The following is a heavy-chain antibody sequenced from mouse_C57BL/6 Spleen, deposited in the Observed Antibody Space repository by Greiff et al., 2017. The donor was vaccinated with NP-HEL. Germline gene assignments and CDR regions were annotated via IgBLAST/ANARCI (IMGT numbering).Heavy chain of an antibody. V-gene: IGHV1-22*01. CDR1: GYTFTDYN. CDR2: INPNNGGT. Sequence: VQLQQSGPELVKPGASVKMSCKASGYTFTDYNMHWVKQSHGKSLEWIGYINPNNGGTSYNQKFKGKATLTVNKSSSTAYMELRSLTSEESAVYYCARESLYGSSLAWFAYWGQGTLVTVSA. D-gene: IGHD1-1*01. CDR3: ARESLYGSSLAWFAY. J-gene: IGHJ3*01.